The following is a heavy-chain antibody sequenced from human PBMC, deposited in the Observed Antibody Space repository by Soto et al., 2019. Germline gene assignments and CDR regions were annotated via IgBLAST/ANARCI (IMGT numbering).Heavy chain of an antibody. CDR1: GGTFSSYA. J-gene: IGHJ6*02. V-gene: IGHV1-69*12. D-gene: IGHD4-17*01. CDR3: ATADDYGDYGAYYYGMDV. CDR2: IIPIFGTA. Sequence: QVQLVQSGAEVKKPGSSVKVSCKASGGTFSSYAISWVRQAPGQGLEWMGGIIPIFGTANYAQKFQGRVTITADEYTDTAYMELSSLRSEDTDVYYCATADDYGDYGAYYYGMDVWGQGTTVTVSS.